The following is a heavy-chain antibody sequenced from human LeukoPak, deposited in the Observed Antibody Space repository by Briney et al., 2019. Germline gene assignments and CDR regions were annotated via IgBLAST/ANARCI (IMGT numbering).Heavy chain of an antibody. CDR1: GGSISSYY. CDR2: IYYSGST. J-gene: IGHJ4*02. CDR3: ARERAGYLDY. Sequence: SETLSLTCTVSGGSISSYYWSWIRQPPGKGLEWIGYIYYSGSTNYNPSLKSRVTISVDTSKNQFSLKLSSVTAADTAVYYCARERAGYLDYWGQGTLVTVSS. V-gene: IGHV4-59*01. D-gene: IGHD3-9*01.